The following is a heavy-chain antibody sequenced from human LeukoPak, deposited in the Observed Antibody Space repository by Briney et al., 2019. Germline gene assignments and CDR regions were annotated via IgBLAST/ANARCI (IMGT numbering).Heavy chain of an antibody. CDR1: GGSISSYY. J-gene: IGHJ4*02. CDR2: IYYSGST. CDR3: ARELGGSWSYFDY. V-gene: IGHV4-59*01. D-gene: IGHD3-10*01. Sequence: SETLSLTCTFSGGSISSYYWTWLRQPPGKGLEGIGSIYYSGSTNCNPSLKSRVTISVDTSKKQFSLKLSSVTAADTAVYYCARELGGSWSYFDYWGQGTLVTVSS.